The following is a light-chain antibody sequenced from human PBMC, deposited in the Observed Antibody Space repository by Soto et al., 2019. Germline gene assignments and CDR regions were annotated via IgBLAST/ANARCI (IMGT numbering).Light chain of an antibody. V-gene: IGLV2-14*01. J-gene: IGLJ1*01. Sequence: QSVLTQPASVSGSPGQSITFSCTGTSSDIGGYNYVSWFQQHPGKAPKLMISDVSNRPSGVSSRFSGSKSGNTASLTISGLQAEDEADYYCSSSTSGSTFYVFGTGTKVTVL. CDR1: SSDIGGYNY. CDR2: DVS. CDR3: SSSTSGSTFYV.